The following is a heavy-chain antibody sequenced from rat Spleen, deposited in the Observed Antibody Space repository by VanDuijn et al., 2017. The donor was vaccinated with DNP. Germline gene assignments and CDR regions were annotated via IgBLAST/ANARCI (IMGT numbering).Heavy chain of an antibody. CDR1: GFSFSNYD. CDR3: ARPDA. V-gene: IGHV5-25*01. Sequence: EVQLVESGGGLVQPGRSLRLSCAASGFSFSNYDMAWVRQAPTKGLEWVASITTSGGSTYYRDSVKGRFTISRDNAKSTLYLQMDSLRSEDTATYYCARPDAWGQGTSVTVAS. CDR2: ITTSGGST. J-gene: IGHJ4*01.